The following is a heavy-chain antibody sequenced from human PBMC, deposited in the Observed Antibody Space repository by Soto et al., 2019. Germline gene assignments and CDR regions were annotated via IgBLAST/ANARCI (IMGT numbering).Heavy chain of an antibody. CDR2: IFSDNER. Sequence: SGPTLVNPTETLTLTCTVSGFSLTTGKMGVSWIRQPPGKALEWLAHIFSDNERSYSTSLQGRLTISKDTSGSQVVLSMTNVDPVDTATYYCARMNVDSYQFYYAMDVWAKGTTVTVSS. D-gene: IGHD4-17*01. CDR1: GFSLTTGKMG. V-gene: IGHV2-26*01. CDR3: ARMNVDSYQFYYAMDV. J-gene: IGHJ6*04.